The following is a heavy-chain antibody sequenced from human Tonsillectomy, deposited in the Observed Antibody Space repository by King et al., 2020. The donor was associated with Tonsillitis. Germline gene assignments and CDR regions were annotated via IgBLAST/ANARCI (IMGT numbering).Heavy chain of an antibody. Sequence: QLVQSGAEVKKPGESLRISCKGSGYYFTRYWIAWVRQMPGKGLEWMAMIYPGDSDTRYSPSFQGQVTMSVDKSITTAYLQWGSLKASDTAMYYCARAITEGDNGFDVWGQGTTVTVSS. V-gene: IGHV5-51*01. CDR2: IYPGDSDT. J-gene: IGHJ6*02. D-gene: IGHD1-20*01. CDR3: ARAITEGDNGFDV. CDR1: GYYFTRYW.